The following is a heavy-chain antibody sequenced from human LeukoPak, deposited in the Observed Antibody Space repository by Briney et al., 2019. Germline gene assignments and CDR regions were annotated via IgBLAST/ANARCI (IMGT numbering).Heavy chain of an antibody. CDR1: GFTVSRNY. Sequence: GGSLRLSCAASGFTVSRNYMSWVRQAPGKGLEWVSVIYSGGNTYYADFVKGRFTISRDNSKNTLYLQINSLTAEDTAVYYCADLPRGDYWGLGTLVTVSS. D-gene: IGHD3-10*01. V-gene: IGHV3-53*01. J-gene: IGHJ4*02. CDR2: IYSGGNT. CDR3: ADLPRGDY.